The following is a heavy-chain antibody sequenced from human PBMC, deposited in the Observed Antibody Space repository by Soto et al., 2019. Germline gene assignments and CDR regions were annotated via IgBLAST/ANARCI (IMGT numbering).Heavy chain of an antibody. V-gene: IGHV1-46*01. CDR3: ARDRRIAALPFGVDV. CDR2: INPRGGST. J-gene: IGHJ6*02. CDR1: GYTFTSDD. D-gene: IGHD6-6*01. Sequence: ASVKVSCKASGYTFTSDDMHWVRQAPGQGLEWMGIINPRGGSTTYAQKFPGRMIMTADTSTSTVFMELSSLRSEDTAVYYCARDRRIAALPFGVDVWGQGTTVTVSS.